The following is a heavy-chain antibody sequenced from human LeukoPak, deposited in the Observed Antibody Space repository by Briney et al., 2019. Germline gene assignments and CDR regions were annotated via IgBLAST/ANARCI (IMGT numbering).Heavy chain of an antibody. CDR3: ARDLYRIVVVPHYFDY. D-gene: IGHD3-22*01. Sequence: GGSLRLSCAASGFTFSNYEMNWVRQAPGKGLEWVSYISSSGSTIYYADSVKGRFTISRDNAKNSLYLQMNSLRAEDTAVYYCARDLYRIVVVPHYFDYWGQGTLVTVSS. CDR2: ISSSGSTI. V-gene: IGHV3-48*03. CDR1: GFTFSNYE. J-gene: IGHJ4*02.